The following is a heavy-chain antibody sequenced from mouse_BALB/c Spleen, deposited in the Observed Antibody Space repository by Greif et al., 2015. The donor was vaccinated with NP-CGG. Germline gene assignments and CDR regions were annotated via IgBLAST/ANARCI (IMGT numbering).Heavy chain of an antibody. V-gene: IGHV5-4*02. CDR3: ARDYYGSSYVMDY. D-gene: IGHD1-1*01. CDR1: VFTFSDYY. CDR2: ISDGGSYT. J-gene: IGHJ4*01. Sequence: EVQRVESGGGLVKPGGSLKLSCAASVFTFSDYYMYWVRQTPEKRLEWVATISDGGSYTYYPDSVKGRFTISRDNAKNNLYLQMSSLKSEDTAMYYCARDYYGSSYVMDYWGQGTSVTVSS.